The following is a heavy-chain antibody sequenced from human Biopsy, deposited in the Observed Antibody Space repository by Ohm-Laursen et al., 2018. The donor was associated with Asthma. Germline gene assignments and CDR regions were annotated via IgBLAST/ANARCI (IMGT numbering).Heavy chain of an antibody. CDR3: ARGPNYHGSGRAPIGMDV. J-gene: IGHJ6*02. Sequence: GTLSLTCTVSGGSVSTGSYYWSWIRQPPGKGLEWLGYIYYTGSDNYNPSLKSLVTISVDTSKNQFSLRLNSVTAADTAVYYCARGPNYHGSGRAPIGMDVWGQGTTVTVSS. V-gene: IGHV4-61*01. D-gene: IGHD3-10*01. CDR1: GGSVSTGSYY. CDR2: IYYTGSD.